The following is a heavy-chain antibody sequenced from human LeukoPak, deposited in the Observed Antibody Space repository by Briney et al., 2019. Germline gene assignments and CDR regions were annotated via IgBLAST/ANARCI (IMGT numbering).Heavy chain of an antibody. CDR3: ARGDYYDSSGFYFGGGRDAFDI. CDR1: GGSISSGGYY. D-gene: IGHD3-22*01. Sequence: SETLSLTCTVSGGSISSGGYYWSWIRQHPGKGLEWIGYIYYSGSTYYNPSLKSRVTISVDTSKNQFSLKLSSVTAADTAVYYCARGDYYDSSGFYFGGGRDAFDIWGQGTMVTVSS. J-gene: IGHJ3*02. CDR2: IYYSGST. V-gene: IGHV4-31*03.